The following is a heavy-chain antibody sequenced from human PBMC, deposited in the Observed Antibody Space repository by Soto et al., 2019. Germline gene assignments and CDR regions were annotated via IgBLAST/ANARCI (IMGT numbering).Heavy chain of an antibody. D-gene: IGHD1-26*01. CDR3: AGRVEATNYGRYV. Sequence: EVQLVESGGGLIQPGGSLRLSCAASEFTVSSNYMNWVRQAPGKGLECVSTIYSGGSTYYAASVKGRFTISRDNSKNTQNLHMNTPRTEDTAVYYCAGRVEATNYGRYVWGQGNKITVAS. CDR1: EFTVSSNY. J-gene: IGHJ6*02. CDR2: IYSGGST. V-gene: IGHV3-53*01.